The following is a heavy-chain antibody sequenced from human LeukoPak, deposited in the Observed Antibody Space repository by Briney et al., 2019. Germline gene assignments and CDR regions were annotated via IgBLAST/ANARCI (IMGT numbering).Heavy chain of an antibody. Sequence: PGGSLRLSCAASGFTFDDYAMHWVRQAPGKRLEWVSVISSGVSTYYADSVKGRFTISRDNSKNTLYLQMNSLRAEDTAVYYCARELPYYYGSLDPWGQGTLVTVSS. CDR1: GFTFDDYA. CDR3: ARELPYYYGSLDP. D-gene: IGHD3-10*01. J-gene: IGHJ5*02. V-gene: IGHV3-53*01. CDR2: ISSGVST.